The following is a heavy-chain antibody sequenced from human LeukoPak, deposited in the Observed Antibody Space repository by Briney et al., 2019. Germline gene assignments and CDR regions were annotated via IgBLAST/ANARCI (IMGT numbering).Heavy chain of an antibody. Sequence: GESLRISCKGSGYSFTSYWISWVRQVPGKGLEWMGRIDPSDSYTNYSPSFQRHVTISADKSITTAYLQWSSLKASDTAMYYCARHIVAAGTGLLGGIDYWGQGTLVTVSS. V-gene: IGHV5-10-1*01. CDR2: IDPSDSYT. CDR3: ARHIVAAGTGLLGGIDY. J-gene: IGHJ4*02. CDR1: GYSFTSYW. D-gene: IGHD6-13*01.